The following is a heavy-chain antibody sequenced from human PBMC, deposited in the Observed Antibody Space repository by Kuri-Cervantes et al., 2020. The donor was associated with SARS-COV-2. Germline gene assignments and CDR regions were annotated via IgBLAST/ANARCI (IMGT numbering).Heavy chain of an antibody. CDR1: GFNFRAWA. V-gene: IGHV3-23*01. CDR2: ISVSGDGT. D-gene: IGHD1-1*01. CDR3: VKDGWNLGDYFDF. J-gene: IGHJ4*02. Sequence: GGSPEIPCQASGFNFRAWAMSWVRQAPGKGLEWVSGISVSGDGTYYADSVKGRFTISRDNSKNALYLQMNSLRVEDTALYFCVKDGWNLGDYFDFWGQGTPVTVSS.